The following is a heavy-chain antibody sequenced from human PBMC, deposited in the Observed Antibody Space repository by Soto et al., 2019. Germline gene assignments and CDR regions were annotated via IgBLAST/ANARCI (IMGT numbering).Heavy chain of an antibody. CDR2: ISYDGSNK. CDR3: AKSPYGGNWYFDY. Sequence: QVQLVESGGGVVQPGRSLRLSCAASGFTFSSYGMHWVRQAPGKGLEWVAVISYDGSNKYYADSVKGRFTISRDNSKNTLYLQMNSLRAEDTAVYYGAKSPYGGNWYFDYWGQGTLVTVSS. J-gene: IGHJ4*02. V-gene: IGHV3-30*18. CDR1: GFTFSSYG. D-gene: IGHD2-15*01.